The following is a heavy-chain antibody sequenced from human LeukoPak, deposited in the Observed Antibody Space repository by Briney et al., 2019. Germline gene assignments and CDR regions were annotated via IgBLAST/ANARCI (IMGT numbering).Heavy chain of an antibody. CDR1: GFTFSSYS. J-gene: IGHJ3*02. Sequence: GGSLRLSCAASGFTFSSYSMNWVRQAPGKGLEWVSSISSSSNYIYYADSVKGRFTISRDNAKNSLYLQMNSLRAEDTAVYYCARDFLTILGAFDIWGQGTMVTVSS. CDR3: ARDFLTILGAFDI. D-gene: IGHD3-9*01. V-gene: IGHV3-21*01. CDR2: ISSSSNYI.